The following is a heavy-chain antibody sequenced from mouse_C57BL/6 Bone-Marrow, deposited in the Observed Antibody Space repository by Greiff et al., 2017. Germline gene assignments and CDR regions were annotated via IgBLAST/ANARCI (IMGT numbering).Heavy chain of an antibody. V-gene: IGHV5-6*01. CDR1: GFTFSSYG. D-gene: IGHD1-1*02. CDR3: ASPLLWAVAY. CDR2: ISSGGSYT. J-gene: IGHJ3*01. Sequence: EVKLMESGGDLVKPGGSLKLSCAASGFTFSSYGMSWVRQTPDKRLEWVATISSGGSYTYYPDSVKGRFTISRDNAKNTLYLQMSRLKSEDTAMYYCASPLLWAVAYWGQGTLVTVSA.